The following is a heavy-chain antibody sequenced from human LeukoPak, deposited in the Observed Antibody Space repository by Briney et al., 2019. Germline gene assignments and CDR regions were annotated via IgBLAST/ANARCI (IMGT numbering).Heavy chain of an antibody. J-gene: IGHJ4*02. CDR1: GGTFSSYA. CDR2: IIPIFGTA. V-gene: IGHV1-69*05. Sequence: ASVKVSCKASGGTFSSYAISWVRQAPGQGLEWMGGIIPIFGTANYAQKFQGRVTITTDESTSTAYMELSSLRSEYTAVYYCASTKRPILAARNTYFDYWGQGTLVTVSS. CDR3: ASTKRPILAARNTYFDY. D-gene: IGHD6-6*01.